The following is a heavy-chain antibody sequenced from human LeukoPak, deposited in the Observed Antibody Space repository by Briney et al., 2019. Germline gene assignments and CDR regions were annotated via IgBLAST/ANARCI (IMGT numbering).Heavy chain of an antibody. CDR2: ISSSGIT. Sequence: GGSLRLSCAASGFTVSSNYMSWVRQAPGKGLEWVSVISSSGITYSADSVKGRFTISRDNSKNMVCLQMNSLRAEDTAVYYCARGGDSSGSIRSAFAIWGQGTMVTVSS. V-gene: IGHV3-53*01. CDR1: GFTVSSNY. D-gene: IGHD3-22*01. J-gene: IGHJ3*02. CDR3: ARGGDSSGSIRSAFAI.